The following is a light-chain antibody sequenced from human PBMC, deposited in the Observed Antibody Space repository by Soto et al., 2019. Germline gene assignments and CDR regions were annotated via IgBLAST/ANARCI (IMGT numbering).Light chain of an antibody. CDR1: QGSSGS. Sequence: EVVVPQSASCVRGPPGARATLSCSSRQGSSGSLAWYQQKPGQAPRLLIYGASSRATGIPDRFSGSGSGTDFTLTISRLEPEDFAVYYCQQYGSSPWTFGQGTKVDIK. CDR2: GAS. CDR3: QQYGSSPWT. J-gene: IGKJ1*01. V-gene: IGKV3-20*01.